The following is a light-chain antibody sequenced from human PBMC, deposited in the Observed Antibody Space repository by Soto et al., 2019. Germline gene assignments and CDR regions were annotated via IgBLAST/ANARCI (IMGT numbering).Light chain of an antibody. CDR2: DVS. V-gene: IGLV2-14*01. J-gene: IGLJ2*01. CDR1: SSDVGAYNY. Sequence: QSALTQPASVSGSPGQPITISCTGSSSDVGAYNYVSWYQQHPGKAPKLMIYDVSNRPSGVSNRFSGSKSGNTASLTISGLQAEDEADYYCSSYTSSSIVVFGGGTKLTV. CDR3: SSYTSSSIVV.